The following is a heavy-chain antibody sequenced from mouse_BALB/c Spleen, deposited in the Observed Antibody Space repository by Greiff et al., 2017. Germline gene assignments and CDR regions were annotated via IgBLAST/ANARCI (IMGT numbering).Heavy chain of an antibody. Sequence: VQLQQSGAELVRPGTSVKVSCKASGYAFTNYLIEWVKQRPGQGLEWIGVINPGSGGTNYNEKFKGKATLTADKSSSTAYMQLSSLTSDDSAVYFYAGGGTYGTGYFDVWGAGTTVTVSS. CDR2: INPGSGGT. D-gene: IGHD1-1*01. CDR1: GYAFTNYL. CDR3: AGGGTYGTGYFDV. J-gene: IGHJ1*01. V-gene: IGHV1-54*01.